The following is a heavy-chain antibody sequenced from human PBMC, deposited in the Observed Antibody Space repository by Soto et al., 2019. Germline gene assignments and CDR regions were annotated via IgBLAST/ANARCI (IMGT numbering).Heavy chain of an antibody. CDR3: AIVPHDYVWGSYLYGMDV. J-gene: IGHJ6*02. V-gene: IGHV1-69*01. Sequence: QVQLVQSGAEVKKPGSSVKVSCKASGATFSSYAISWVRQAPGQGLEWMGGIIPIFGTANYAQKFQGRITITVDESTSTAYMELISLRSEDTAVYYCAIVPHDYVWGSYLYGMDVWGQGTTVTVSS. CDR1: GATFSSYA. D-gene: IGHD3-16*02. CDR2: IIPIFGTA.